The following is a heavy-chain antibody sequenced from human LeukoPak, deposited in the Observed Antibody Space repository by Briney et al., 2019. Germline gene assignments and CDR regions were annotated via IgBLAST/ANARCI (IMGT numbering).Heavy chain of an antibody. CDR3: ASRGYSYGYLFDY. Sequence: PSETLSLTCTVSGGSISSSSCYWGWIRQPPGKGLEWIGSIYYSGSTYYNPSLKSRVTISVNTSKNQFSLKLSSVTAADTAVYYCASRGYSYGYLFDYWGQGTLVTVSS. J-gene: IGHJ4*02. CDR2: IYYSGST. V-gene: IGHV4-39*01. CDR1: GGSISSSSCY. D-gene: IGHD5-18*01.